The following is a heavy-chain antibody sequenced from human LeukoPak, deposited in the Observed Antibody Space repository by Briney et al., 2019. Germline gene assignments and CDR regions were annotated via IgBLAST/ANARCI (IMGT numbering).Heavy chain of an antibody. D-gene: IGHD3-10*01. Sequence: SGGSLRLSCAASGFTFSSYGMHWVRQAPGKGLEWVAVISYDGSNKYYADSVKGRFTISRDNSKNTLYLQVNSLRAEDTAVYYCANGESPVVWGQGTLVTVSS. CDR3: ANGESPVV. CDR2: ISYDGSNK. CDR1: GFTFSSYG. J-gene: IGHJ4*02. V-gene: IGHV3-30*18.